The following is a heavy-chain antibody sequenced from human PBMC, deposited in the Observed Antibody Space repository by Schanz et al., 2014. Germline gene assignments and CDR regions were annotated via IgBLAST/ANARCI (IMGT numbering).Heavy chain of an antibody. V-gene: IGHV3-23*04. CDR1: GFTFSNHA. Sequence: EVQLVESGGDLVQPGGSLRLSCAASGFTFSNHALSWVRQAPGKGLEWVSGIGGSGDSTHYADSVKGRFTISRDNLKNTVYRQMNSLRAEDTAVYYCAKAKSDAHGAFDIWGQGTMVTVSS. CDR2: IGGSGDST. J-gene: IGHJ3*02. CDR3: AKAKSDAHGAFDI.